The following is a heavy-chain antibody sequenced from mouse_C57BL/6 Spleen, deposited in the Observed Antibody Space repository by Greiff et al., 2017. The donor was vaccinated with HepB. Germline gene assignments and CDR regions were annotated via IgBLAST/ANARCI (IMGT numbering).Heavy chain of an antibody. V-gene: IGHV1-64*01. CDR1: GYTFTSYW. D-gene: IGHD1-1*01. J-gene: IGHJ4*01. CDR3: ARGGYYGPSEGAMDY. Sequence: QVQLQQPGAELVKPGASVKLSCKASGYTFTSYWMHWVKQRPGQGLEWIGMIHPNSGSTNYNEKFKSKATLTVDKSSSTAYMQLSSLTSEDSAVYYWARGGYYGPSEGAMDYWGQGTSVTVSS. CDR2: IHPNSGST.